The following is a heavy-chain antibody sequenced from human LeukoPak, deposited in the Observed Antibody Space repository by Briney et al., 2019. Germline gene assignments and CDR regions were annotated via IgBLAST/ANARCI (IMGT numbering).Heavy chain of an antibody. CDR3: ASWLESRFSFGY. CDR2: IYYSGST. CDR1: GGSISSYY. J-gene: IGHJ4*02. V-gene: IGHV4-59*12. Sequence: PSETLSLTCTVSGGSISSYYWSWIRQPPGKGLEWIGYIYYSGSTNYNPSLKSRVTISVDESKNQFSLKLSSVTAADTAVYYCASWLESRFSFGYWGQGTLATVSS. D-gene: IGHD5-12*01.